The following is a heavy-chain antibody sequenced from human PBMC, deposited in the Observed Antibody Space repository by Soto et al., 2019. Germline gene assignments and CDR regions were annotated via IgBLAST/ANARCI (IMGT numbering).Heavy chain of an antibody. Sequence: ESPLVESGGGLVQPGRSLRLSCEASGFIFKNYAMVWVRQGPGKGLEWVSSISWNSGNLDYGDSVKGRFTISRDNAKNSLYLQMNSLRTEDTAWYFCAKAPVYGSGGWFDPWGQGTLVTVSS. D-gene: IGHD3-10*01. CDR3: AKAPVYGSGGWFDP. CDR1: GFIFKNYA. V-gene: IGHV3-9*01. CDR2: ISWNSGNL. J-gene: IGHJ5*02.